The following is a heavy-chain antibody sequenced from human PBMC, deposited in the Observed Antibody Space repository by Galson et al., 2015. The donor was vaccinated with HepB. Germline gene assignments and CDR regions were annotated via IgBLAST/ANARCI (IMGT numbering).Heavy chain of an antibody. J-gene: IGHJ4*02. CDR3: ARDDYGDYGGADY. V-gene: IGHV1-3*01. CDR1: GYTFTSYA. Sequence: SVKVSCKASGYTFTSYAMHWVRQAPGQRLEWMGWINAGNGNTKYSQKFQGRVTITRDTSASTAYMELSSLRSEDTAVYYCARDDYGDYGGADYWGQGTLVTVSS. D-gene: IGHD4-17*01. CDR2: INAGNGNT.